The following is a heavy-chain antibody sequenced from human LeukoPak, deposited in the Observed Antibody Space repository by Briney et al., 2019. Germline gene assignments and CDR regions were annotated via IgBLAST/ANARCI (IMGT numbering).Heavy chain of an antibody. CDR2: ISSSGSTI. CDR3: ARDPSTANWFDP. Sequence: VGSLSFSCAASGFTFSSYEMKWVRQAPGKGLEWVSYISSSGSTIYYADSVKGRFTISRDNAKNSLYLQMNSLRAEDTAVYFCARDPSTANWFDPWGQGTLVTVSS. CDR1: GFTFSSYE. V-gene: IGHV3-48*03. D-gene: IGHD4-17*01. J-gene: IGHJ5*02.